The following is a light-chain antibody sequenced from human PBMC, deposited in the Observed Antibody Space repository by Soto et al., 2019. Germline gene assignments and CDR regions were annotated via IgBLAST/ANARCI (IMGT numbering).Light chain of an antibody. CDR2: DAF. CDR1: QSINNW. V-gene: IGKV1-5*01. J-gene: IGKJ1*01. CDR3: QQYNSYST. Sequence: DIQMTQSPASLSASVGDRITITCRASQSINNWLAWYQQKPGKAPRLLIYDAFSLESGVPSRFSGSGSGTEFTLSISSLQPDDFATYYCQQYNSYSTFGQGTKV.